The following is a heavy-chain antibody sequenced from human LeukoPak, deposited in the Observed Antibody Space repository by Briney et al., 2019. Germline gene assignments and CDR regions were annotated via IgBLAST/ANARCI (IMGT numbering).Heavy chain of an antibody. D-gene: IGHD3-22*01. V-gene: IGHV4-30-4*08. J-gene: IGHJ4*02. Sequence: KSSQALSLTCTVSGGSISSGDYYWSWIRQPPGKGLEWIGYIYYSGSTYYNPSLKSRVTISVDTSKNQFSLKLSSVTAADTAVYYCARDIGDTMAGGGYYHFDYWGQGTLVTVSS. CDR1: GGSISSGDYY. CDR2: IYYSGST. CDR3: ARDIGDTMAGGGYYHFDY.